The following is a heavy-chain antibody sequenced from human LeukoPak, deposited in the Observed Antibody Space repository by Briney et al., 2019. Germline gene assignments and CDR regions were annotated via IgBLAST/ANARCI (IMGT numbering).Heavy chain of an antibody. J-gene: IGHJ3*02. CDR3: ARMRQWLVPAFDI. CDR1: GGSFSGYY. Sequence: SETLSLTCAVYGGSFSGYYWSWIRQPPGKGLEWIGEINHSGSTNYNPSLKSRVTISVDTSKNQFSLKLSSVTAADTAVYYCARMRQWLVPAFDIWDQGTMVTVSS. D-gene: IGHD6-19*01. V-gene: IGHV4-34*01. CDR2: INHSGST.